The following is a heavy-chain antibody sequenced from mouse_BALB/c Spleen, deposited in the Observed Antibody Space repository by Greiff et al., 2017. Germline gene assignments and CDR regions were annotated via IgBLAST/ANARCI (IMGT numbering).Heavy chain of an antibody. V-gene: IGHV5-9-4*01. CDR1: GFTFSSYA. CDR2: ISSGGSYT. J-gene: IGHJ4*01. D-gene: IGHD1-1*01. Sequence: EVQLVESGGGLVKPGGSLKLSCAASGFTFSSYAMSWVRQSPEKRLEWVAEISSGGSYTYYPDTVTGRFTISRDNAKNTLYLEMSSLRSEDTAMYYCAREELLPYAMDYWGQGTSVTVSS. CDR3: AREELLPYAMDY.